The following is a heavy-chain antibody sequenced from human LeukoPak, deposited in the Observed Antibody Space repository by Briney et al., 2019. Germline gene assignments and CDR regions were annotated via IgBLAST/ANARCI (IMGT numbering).Heavy chain of an antibody. Sequence: ASVKVSCKASGYTFTNYDINWVRQAPGQGLEWMGIINPSGGSTSYAQKFQGRVTMTRDMSTSTVYMELSSLRSEDTAVYYCARVAGYGNIDYWGQGTLVTVSS. CDR3: ARVAGYGNIDY. CDR2: INPSGGST. J-gene: IGHJ4*02. V-gene: IGHV1-46*01. CDR1: GYTFTNYD. D-gene: IGHD5-12*01.